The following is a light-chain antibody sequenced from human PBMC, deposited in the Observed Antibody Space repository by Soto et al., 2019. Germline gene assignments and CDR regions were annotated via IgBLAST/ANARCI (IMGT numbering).Light chain of an antibody. CDR2: SNS. J-gene: IGLJ2*01. CDR3: AAWDDSLNGVL. Sequence: QSVLTQPPSASGTPGQRVTISCSGTTSNIGHNFVNWYQHLPGTAPKLLIYSNSQRPSGVPDRFSGSKSGTSASLAISGLQCEDEADYYCAAWDDSLNGVLFGGGTKLTVL. CDR1: TSNIGHNF. V-gene: IGLV1-44*01.